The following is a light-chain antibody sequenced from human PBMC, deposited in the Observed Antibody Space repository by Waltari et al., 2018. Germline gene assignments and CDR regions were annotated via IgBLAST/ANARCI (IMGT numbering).Light chain of an antibody. Sequence: QSVLTQPPSLSGTPGQRVTISCSGSSSNIGTTYAFWYQQFPGRAPKLLIYLDDHRPSVVPDRFSASKSVSSASLTISGLRPEDEADYHCAGWDDSLTGVVFGGGTKLTV. V-gene: IGLV1-47*01. CDR2: LDD. J-gene: IGLJ2*01. CDR1: SSNIGTTY. CDR3: AGWDDSLTGVV.